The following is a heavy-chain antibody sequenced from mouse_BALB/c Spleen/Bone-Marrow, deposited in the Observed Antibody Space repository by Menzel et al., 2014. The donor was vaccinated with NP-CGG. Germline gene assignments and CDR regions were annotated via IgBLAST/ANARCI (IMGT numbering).Heavy chain of an antibody. CDR2: IYPGNSDT. CDR1: GYTFSSYW. Sequence: EVQLQQSGTVLARPGAAVKMSCKASGYTFSSYWMHWVKQGPGQDLEWIGTIYPGNSDTTYNQKFKGKAKLTAVTSTSTAYMELSSLTNEDSAVYYCTTLARSDFDYWGQGTTLTVSS. J-gene: IGHJ2*01. D-gene: IGHD3-1*01. V-gene: IGHV1-5*01. CDR3: TTLARSDFDY.